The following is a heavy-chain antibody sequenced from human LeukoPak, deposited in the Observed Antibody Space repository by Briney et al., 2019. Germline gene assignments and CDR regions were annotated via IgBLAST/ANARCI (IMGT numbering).Heavy chain of an antibody. Sequence: SETLSLTCTVSGGSISSSSYYWGWIRQPPGKGLEWIGSIYYSGSTYYNPSLKSRVTMSVDTSKNQFSLKLSSVTAADTAVYYCARDGGSGWYGISWYFDLWGRGTLVTVSS. D-gene: IGHD6-19*01. V-gene: IGHV4-39*07. CDR3: ARDGGSGWYGISWYFDL. J-gene: IGHJ2*01. CDR2: IYYSGST. CDR1: GGSISSSSYY.